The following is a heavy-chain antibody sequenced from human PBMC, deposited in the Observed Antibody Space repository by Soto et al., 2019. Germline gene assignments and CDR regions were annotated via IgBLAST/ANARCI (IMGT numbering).Heavy chain of an antibody. J-gene: IGHJ4*02. CDR1: GFTFSSYA. V-gene: IGHV3-23*01. CDR2: ISGSDGST. D-gene: IGHD6-13*01. Sequence: EVQLLESGGGLVQPGGSLRLSCAASGFTFSSYAMSWVRQAPGKGLEWVSVISGSDGSTYYADSVKGRFTISRDNSKTTLNLQMNSLRAEETAVYYCARGSSSWYFDYWGQGTLVTVSS. CDR3: ARGSSSWYFDY.